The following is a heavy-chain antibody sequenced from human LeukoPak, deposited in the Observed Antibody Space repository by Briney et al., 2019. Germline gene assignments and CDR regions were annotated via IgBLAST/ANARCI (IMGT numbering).Heavy chain of an antibody. D-gene: IGHD3-9*01. CDR3: ARASANYDILTGYYYFDY. J-gene: IGHJ4*02. CDR1: GFTFSSYA. V-gene: IGHV3-30*04. CDR2: ISYDGSNK. Sequence: PGGSLRLSCAASGFTFSSYAMHRVRQAPGKGLEWVAVISYDGSNKYYADSVKGRFTISRDNSKNTLYLQMNSLRAEDTAVYYCARASANYDILTGYYYFDYWGQGTLVTVSS.